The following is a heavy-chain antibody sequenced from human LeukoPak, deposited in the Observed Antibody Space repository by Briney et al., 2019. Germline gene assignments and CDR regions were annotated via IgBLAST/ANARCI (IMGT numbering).Heavy chain of an antibody. CDR1: GYTFTGYY. V-gene: IGHV1-2*06. CDR3: ARDQARTTTWYLYMNF. Sequence: ASVKVSCKASGYTFTGYYIHWVRQAPGQRLEWMGRIDPDSGVTNSAQKFQARVTMTRDTSITTAYMELSGLRSDDTAVYYCARDQARTTTWYLYMNFWGQGTLVTVSS. J-gene: IGHJ4*02. CDR2: IDPDSGVT. D-gene: IGHD3/OR15-3a*01.